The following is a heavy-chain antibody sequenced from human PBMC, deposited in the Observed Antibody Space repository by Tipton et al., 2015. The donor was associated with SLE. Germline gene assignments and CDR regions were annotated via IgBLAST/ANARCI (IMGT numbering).Heavy chain of an antibody. CDR3: ARRAQGAARQDAFDI. CDR1: GGSFSGYY. D-gene: IGHD6-6*01. J-gene: IGHJ3*02. V-gene: IGHV4-34*01. CDR2: INHSGST. Sequence: LRLSCAVYGGSFSGYYWSWIRQPPGKGLEWIGEINHSGSTNYNPSLKSRVTISVDTSKNQFSLKLSSVTAADTAVYYCARRAQGAARQDAFDIWGQGTMVTVSS.